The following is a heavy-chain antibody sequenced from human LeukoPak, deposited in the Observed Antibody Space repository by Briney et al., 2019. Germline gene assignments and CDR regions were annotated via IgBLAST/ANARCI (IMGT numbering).Heavy chain of an antibody. CDR3: ARGNELRYFDWLLPYDAFDI. CDR1: GYTFTSYG. D-gene: IGHD3-9*01. Sequence: ASVKVSCKASGYTFTSYGISWVRQAPGQGLEWMGWISGDNGDTNYAQKFQGRVTMTRNTSISTAYMELSSLRSEDTAVYYCARGNELRYFDWLLPYDAFDIWGQGTMVTVSS. V-gene: IGHV1-18*01. CDR2: ISGDNGDT. J-gene: IGHJ3*02.